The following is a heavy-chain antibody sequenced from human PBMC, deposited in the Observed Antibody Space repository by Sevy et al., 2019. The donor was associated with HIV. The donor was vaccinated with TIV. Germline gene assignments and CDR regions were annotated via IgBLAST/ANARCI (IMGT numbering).Heavy chain of an antibody. D-gene: IGHD5-18*01. CDR1: GGSISSSNW. CDR3: VRERGGGYSYGTFDY. Sequence: SETLSLTCAVSGGSISSSNWWSWVRQPPGKGLEWIGEIYHSGSTNYNPSLKSRVTISVDKSKNQFSLKLSSVTAADTAVYYCVRERGGGYSYGTFDYWGQGTLATVSS. V-gene: IGHV4-4*02. J-gene: IGHJ4*02. CDR2: IYHSGST.